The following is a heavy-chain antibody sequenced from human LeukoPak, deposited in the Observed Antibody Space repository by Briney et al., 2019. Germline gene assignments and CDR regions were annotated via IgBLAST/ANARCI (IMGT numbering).Heavy chain of an antibody. Sequence: GGSLRLSCAASGFTFNNYALTWVRQAPGKGLEWVSVINGGRGDTYYVDSVKGRFTISRDNSKNTLYLQMNSLRAEDTAVYYCAKDIGGTVTSDYWGQGTLVTVSS. CDR2: INGGRGDT. D-gene: IGHD4-17*01. J-gene: IGHJ4*02. CDR3: AKDIGGTVTSDY. CDR1: GFTFNNYA. V-gene: IGHV3-23*01.